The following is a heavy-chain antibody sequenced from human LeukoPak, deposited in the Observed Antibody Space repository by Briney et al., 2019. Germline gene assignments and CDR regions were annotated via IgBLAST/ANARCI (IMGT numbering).Heavy chain of an antibody. CDR2: ISSSSSYI. D-gene: IGHD2-2*01. Sequence: GGSLRLSCAASGFTFSSYNMNWVRQAPGKGLEWVSSISSSSSYIYYADSLKGQFTISRDNAKNSLYLQINSLRAEDTAVYYCSTSRFCSSTSCLFPFDNWGQGTLVTVSS. CDR3: STSRFCSSTSCLFPFDN. V-gene: IGHV3-21*01. CDR1: GFTFSSYN. J-gene: IGHJ4*02.